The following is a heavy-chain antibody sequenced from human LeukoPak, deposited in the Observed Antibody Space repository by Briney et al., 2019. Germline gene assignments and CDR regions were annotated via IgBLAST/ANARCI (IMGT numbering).Heavy chain of an antibody. CDR1: GSIFTSYW. V-gene: IGHV5-51*01. D-gene: IGHD2-2*01. CDR2: IYPGDSDT. Sequence: GASLQISCEGSGSIFTSYWIGWVRQLPGKGLEWMGIIYPGDSDTRYSPSFQGQVTISADKSISTAYLQWSSLKASDTAMYYCACLLEVGCSSTSCRQFDYWGQGTLVTVSS. J-gene: IGHJ4*02. CDR3: ACLLEVGCSSTSCRQFDY.